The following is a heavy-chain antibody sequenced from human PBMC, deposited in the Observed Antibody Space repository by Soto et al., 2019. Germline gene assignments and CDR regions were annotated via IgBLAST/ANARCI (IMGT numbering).Heavy chain of an antibody. CDR2: INPKSGGT. D-gene: IGHD2-8*01. V-gene: IGHV1-2*04. CDR1: GYSFTDYH. J-gene: IGHJ6*02. Sequence: ASVKVSCNASGYSFTDYHIHWVRQAPGQGLEWLGRINPKSGGTSTAQKFQGWVTMTTDTSISTASMELTRLTSDDTAIYYCARGDSTDCSNGVCSFFYNHDMDVWGQGTTVTVS. CDR3: ARGDSTDCSNGVCSFFYNHDMDV.